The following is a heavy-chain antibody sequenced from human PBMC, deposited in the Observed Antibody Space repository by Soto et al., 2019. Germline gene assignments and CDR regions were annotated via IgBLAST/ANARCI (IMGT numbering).Heavy chain of an antibody. D-gene: IGHD7-27*01. CDR2: INDYDGRT. V-gene: IGHV3-23*01. J-gene: IGHJ6*03. CDR3: AKLGKGIYYYMDV. CDR1: GLTFSSFA. Sequence: VHLLQSGGGLIQRGGSRRLSCGASGLTFSSFAMTWVRRAPGKGLEWVATINDYDGRTYYADSVKGRFTISRDNSKNTLYLQMNSLRAEDTAVYFCAKLGKGIYYYMDVWGKGTTVTVSS.